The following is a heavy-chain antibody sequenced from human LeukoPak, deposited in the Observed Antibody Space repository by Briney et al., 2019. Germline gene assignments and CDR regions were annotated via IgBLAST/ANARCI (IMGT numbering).Heavy chain of an antibody. V-gene: IGHV3-7*01. D-gene: IGHD1-26*01. CDR2: ITQAVRDK. Sequence: GGSLRLSCAASGFTLSSYWMSWVRQAPGKGGEGVANITQAVRDKSSVDSVPGRFTISRDNAKNSLHLQMNSLRAEDTAVYYCARYLTSSGNHDYWGQGTLVTVSS. J-gene: IGHJ4*02. CDR3: ARYLTSSGNHDY. CDR1: GFTLSSYW.